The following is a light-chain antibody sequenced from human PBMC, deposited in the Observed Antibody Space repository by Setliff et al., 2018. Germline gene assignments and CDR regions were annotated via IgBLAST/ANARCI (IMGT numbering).Light chain of an antibody. J-gene: IGLJ1*01. CDR3: SSFTNTITYV. CDR2: DVS. CDR1: SSDVGGYNS. V-gene: IGLV2-14*01. Sequence: QSVLTQPASATGSPGQSITISYTGTSSDVGGYNSVAWYQQHPGKAPKVLIYDVSKRPSGASNRFSGSKSGNTASLTISGLQAEDEADYYCSSFTNTITYVFGTGTKVTVL.